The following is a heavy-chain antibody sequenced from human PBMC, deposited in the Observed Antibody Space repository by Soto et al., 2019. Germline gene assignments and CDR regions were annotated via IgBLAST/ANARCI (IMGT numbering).Heavy chain of an antibody. CDR3: ARAPAYSSGWEVRYYYYGMDV. V-gene: IGHV1-8*02. Sequence: ASVKVSCKASGGTLSSYAISWGRQGPEQGLNWVGGVIPIFGNTGYAQKFQGRVTMTRNTSISTAYMELSSLRSEDTAVYYCARAPAYSSGWEVRYYYYGMDVWGQGITVTVSS. CDR1: GGTLSSYA. CDR2: VIPIFGNT. D-gene: IGHD6-19*01. J-gene: IGHJ6*02.